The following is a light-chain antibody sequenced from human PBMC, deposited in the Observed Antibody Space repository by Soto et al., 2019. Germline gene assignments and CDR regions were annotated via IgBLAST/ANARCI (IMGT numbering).Light chain of an antibody. J-gene: IGLJ1*01. CDR3: SSYTSTSTYV. Sequence: QSVLTQPPSVSGSHGQSVPISCTETSSDVGSYNRVSWYQQPPGTAPKLMIYEVNNRPSGVPDRFSGSKSGNTASLTISGLQAEDEADYYCSSYTSTSTYVFGTGTKVTVL. V-gene: IGLV2-18*02. CDR2: EVN. CDR1: SSDVGSYNR.